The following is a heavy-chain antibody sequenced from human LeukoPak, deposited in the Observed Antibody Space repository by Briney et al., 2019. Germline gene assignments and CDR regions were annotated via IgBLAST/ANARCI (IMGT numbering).Heavy chain of an antibody. CDR2: IYYSGST. V-gene: IGHV4-39*07. J-gene: IGHJ6*03. CDR3: ARDSLQTASYYMDV. D-gene: IGHD2-21*02. Sequence: SETLSLTCTVSGGSISSSSYYWGWIRQPPGKGLEWIGSIYYSGSTYYNPSLKSRVTISVDTSKNQFSLRLSSVTAADTAVYYCARDSLQTASYYMDVWGKGTTVTVSS. CDR1: GGSISSSSYY.